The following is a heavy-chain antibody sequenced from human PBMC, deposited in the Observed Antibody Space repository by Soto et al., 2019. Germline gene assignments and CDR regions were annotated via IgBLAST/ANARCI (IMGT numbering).Heavy chain of an antibody. D-gene: IGHD4-17*01. CDR2: IIPIFGTA. CDR1: GGTFSSYA. J-gene: IGHJ3*02. CDR3: PRLTTVTTSDAFDI. Sequence: QVQLVQSGAEVKKPGSSVKVSCKASGGTFSSYAISWVRQAPGQGLEWMGGIIPIFGTANYAQKFQGRVPVTADESTSTAYMELRSLRSEDTAVYYCPRLTTVTTSDAFDIWGQGTMVTVSS. V-gene: IGHV1-69*12.